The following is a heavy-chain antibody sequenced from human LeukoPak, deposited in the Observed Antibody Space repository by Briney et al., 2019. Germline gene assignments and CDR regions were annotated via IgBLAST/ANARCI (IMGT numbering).Heavy chain of an antibody. J-gene: IGHJ6*02. CDR2: IYYSGST. Sequence: SETLSLTCTVSGGPMSGRTDYWVWIRQHPGKGLEWIGCIYYSGSTYYNPSLKSRVTISVDTSKNQFSLKLSSVTAADTAVYYCARDRDSPHLAYYYYYGMDVWGQGTTVTVSS. CDR3: ARDRDSPHLAYYYYYGMDV. D-gene: IGHD4-11*01. CDR1: GGPMSGRTDY. V-gene: IGHV4-31*03.